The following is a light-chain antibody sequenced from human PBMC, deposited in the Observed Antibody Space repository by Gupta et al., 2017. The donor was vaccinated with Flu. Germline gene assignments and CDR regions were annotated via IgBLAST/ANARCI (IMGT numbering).Light chain of an antibody. CDR3: QQANSFPRT. J-gene: IGKJ3*01. Sequence: DTQMTQSPSSVSASVGDRVTITCRASQGIGSWLAWYQQKPGTAPKLLIYSASTLQSGVPSRFSGSGSGTEFTLTISSLRPEDFATYYCQQANSFPRTFGHGTMVDIK. V-gene: IGKV1D-12*01. CDR1: QGIGSW. CDR2: SAS.